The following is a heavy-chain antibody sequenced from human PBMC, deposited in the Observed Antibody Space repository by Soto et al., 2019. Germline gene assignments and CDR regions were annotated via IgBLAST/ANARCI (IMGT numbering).Heavy chain of an antibody. Sequence: QGKLVQSGPEVKKPGASVKVSCTASGYSFSGYDITWVRQAPGQGLEWLGWVSTSIRSTMSAEKLQGRLTMTTDTSTTTGYMELRGFTSDDTAVYYCARDSGAALYGEDALDIWGQGTMVSVSS. CDR2: VSTSIRST. CDR1: GYSFSGYD. CDR3: ARDSGAALYGEDALDI. J-gene: IGHJ3*02. V-gene: IGHV1-18*04. D-gene: IGHD3-10*01.